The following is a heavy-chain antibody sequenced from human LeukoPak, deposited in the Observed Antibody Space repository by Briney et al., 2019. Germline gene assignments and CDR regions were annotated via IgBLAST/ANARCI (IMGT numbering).Heavy chain of an antibody. CDR2: INWNSGST. V-gene: IGHV3-20*04. Sequence: PGGSLRLSCAASGFTFDDYGMSWVRQAPGKGLEWVSGINWNSGSTGYADSVKGRFTISRDNAKDSLYLQMNSLRAEDAALYYCARDGGLDYYYYMDVWGEGTTVTVSS. J-gene: IGHJ6*03. CDR1: GFTFDDYG. CDR3: ARDGGLDYYYYMDV. D-gene: IGHD3-16*01.